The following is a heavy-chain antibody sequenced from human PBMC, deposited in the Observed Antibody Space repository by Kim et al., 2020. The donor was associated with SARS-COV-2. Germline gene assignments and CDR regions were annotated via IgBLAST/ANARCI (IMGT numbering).Heavy chain of an antibody. CDR1: GGSISSGDYY. Sequence: SETLSLTCTVSGGSISSGDYYWSWIRQPPGKGLEWIGYIYYSGSTYYNPSLKSRVTISVDTSKNQFSLKLSSVTAADTAVYYCARDYFRVTRFGVVSRHGIDLWGRGTSVTVSS. CDR2: IYYSGST. D-gene: IGHD3-3*01. CDR3: ARDYFRVTRFGVVSRHGIDL. V-gene: IGHV4-30-4*01. J-gene: IGHJ6*02.